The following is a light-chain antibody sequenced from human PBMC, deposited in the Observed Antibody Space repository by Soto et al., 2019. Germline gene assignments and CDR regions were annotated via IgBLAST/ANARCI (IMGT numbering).Light chain of an antibody. CDR1: LLISSW. V-gene: IGKV1-12*01. CDR3: QQASTFPFT. J-gene: IGKJ4*01. CDR2: AAS. Sequence: DIQMTQSPSSLAASVGDRVTITCRASLLISSWLVWYQQKPGHAPKLLIYAASNLQSGVPSRFSGSASGTEFTLTISSLQPEDFATYYCQQASTFPFTFGGGTEVHIK.